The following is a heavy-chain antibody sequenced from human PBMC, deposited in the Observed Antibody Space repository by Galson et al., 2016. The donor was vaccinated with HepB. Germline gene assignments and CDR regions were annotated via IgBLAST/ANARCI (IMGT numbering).Heavy chain of an antibody. J-gene: IGHJ4*02. CDR2: ISPSSSYR. D-gene: IGHD5-18*01. V-gene: IGHV3-11*06. CDR1: GFTFSDYY. CDR3: ARAVDTTLEVPFDF. Sequence: SLRLSCAASGFTFSDYYMSWIRRAPGKGLEWVSYISPSSSYRNYADSIQGRFTISRDNAKSSLFLQMNFLRPEDTAVYFCARAVDTTLEVPFDFWGQGTLVTVSS.